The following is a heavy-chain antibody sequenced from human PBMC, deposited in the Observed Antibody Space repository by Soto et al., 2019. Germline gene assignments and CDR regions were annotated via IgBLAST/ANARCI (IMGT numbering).Heavy chain of an antibody. V-gene: IGHV3-64*01. CDR1: GFIFSNYA. J-gene: IGHJ6*04. CDR2: ITNNGGAT. Sequence: EVQLVESGGGLVQPGGSLRLSCAASGFIFSNYAMHWVRQAPGKGLEYVSAITNNGGATYYANSVKGRFTISRDNSKNTLYLQMGSLRAEDMAVYYWARRAPDHSDYVGMDVWGKGTTVTVSS. D-gene: IGHD4-17*01. CDR3: ARRAPDHSDYVGMDV.